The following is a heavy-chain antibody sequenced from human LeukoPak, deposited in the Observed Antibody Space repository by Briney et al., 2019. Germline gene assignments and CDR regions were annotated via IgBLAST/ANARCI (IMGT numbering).Heavy chain of an antibody. CDR1: GFTFWRHV. V-gene: IGHV3-23*01. Sequence: GGSLRLSCAASGFTFWRHVMNWVRQAPGKGLEWVSDIRFSGESTYYADSVKGRFTISRDNSKNTLYLQMDSLRAEDTAVYYCAKDVGTSGNYSPSDYWGQGTLVTVSS. CDR2: IRFSGEST. D-gene: IGHD3-10*01. J-gene: IGHJ4*02. CDR3: AKDVGTSGNYSPSDY.